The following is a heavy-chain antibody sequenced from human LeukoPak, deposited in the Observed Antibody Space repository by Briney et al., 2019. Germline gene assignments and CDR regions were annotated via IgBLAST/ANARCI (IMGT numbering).Heavy chain of an antibody. J-gene: IGHJ4*02. Sequence: GGSLRLSCAASGFTFSSYSMNWVRQAPGKGLEWVSSISSSGSTIYYADSVKGRFTISRDNAKNSLYLQMNSLRAEDTSVYYCARDAGYGYDRFDYWGQGTQVTVSS. D-gene: IGHD5-18*01. CDR1: GFTFSSYS. V-gene: IGHV3-48*04. CDR2: ISSSGSTI. CDR3: ARDAGYGYDRFDY.